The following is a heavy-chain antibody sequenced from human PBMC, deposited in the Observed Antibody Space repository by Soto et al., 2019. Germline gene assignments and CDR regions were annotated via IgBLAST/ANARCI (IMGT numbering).Heavy chain of an antibody. V-gene: IGHV4-39*01. CDR3: ARSIAVAGTDY. D-gene: IGHD6-19*01. CDR1: GDSISSSSYY. J-gene: IGHJ4*02. CDR2: IYYSGST. Sequence: SETLSLTCAVSGDSISSSSYYWGWIRQPPGKGLEWIGSIYYSGSTYYNPSLKSRVTISVDTSKNQFSLKLSSVTAADTAVYYCARSIAVAGTDYWGQGTLVTVSS.